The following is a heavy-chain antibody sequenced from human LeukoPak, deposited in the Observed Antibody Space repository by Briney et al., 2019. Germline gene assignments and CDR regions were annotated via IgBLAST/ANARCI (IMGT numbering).Heavy chain of an antibody. Sequence: ASVKLSCKASRYTFTSYDINWVRQATGQGLEWMGWMNPNSGNTGYAQKFQGRVTMTRNTSISTAYMELSSLRSEDTAVYYCARGPFGYFDWPPFSAPWGQGTLVTVSS. V-gene: IGHV1-8*01. CDR3: ARGPFGYFDWPPFSAP. J-gene: IGHJ5*02. D-gene: IGHD3-9*01. CDR2: MNPNSGNT. CDR1: RYTFTSYD.